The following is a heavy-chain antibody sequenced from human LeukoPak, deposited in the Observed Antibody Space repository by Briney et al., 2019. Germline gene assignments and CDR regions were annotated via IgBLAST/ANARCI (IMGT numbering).Heavy chain of an antibody. V-gene: IGHV3-11*05. Sequence: GGSLRLSCAASGFSFSDNYMSWVRQAPGKGLEWVSYISNSGSYTNYPDSVKGRFTISRDNAKNSLYLQMNSLRDEDTAVYYCARARGAGPGGHFDYWGQGTLVTVSS. D-gene: IGHD6-19*01. J-gene: IGHJ4*02. CDR2: ISNSGSYT. CDR3: ARARGAGPGGHFDY. CDR1: GFSFSDNY.